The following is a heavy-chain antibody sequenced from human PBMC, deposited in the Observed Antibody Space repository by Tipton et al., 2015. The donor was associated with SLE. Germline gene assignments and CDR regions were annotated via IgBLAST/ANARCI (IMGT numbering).Heavy chain of an antibody. CDR2: IYKGGAH. CDR1: GGSISSGSSY. D-gene: IGHD3-3*01. CDR3: ARGLFLDDFWSGSGLPYDMDV. Sequence: TLSLTCTVSGGSISSGSSYWSWIRQPAGGGLEWIGRIYKGGAHNFTPTLKSRVSMSLDTSKNQFPLRLNSVTAADPAVYYCARGLFLDDFWSGSGLPYDMDVLGKRTPVPGSS. J-gene: IGHJ6*03. V-gene: IGHV4-61*02.